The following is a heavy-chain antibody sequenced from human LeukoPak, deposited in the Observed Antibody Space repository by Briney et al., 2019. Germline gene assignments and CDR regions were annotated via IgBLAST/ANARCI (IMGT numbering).Heavy chain of an antibody. J-gene: IGHJ5*02. CDR2: ISGSGGST. CDR1: GFTFSSYA. Sequence: PGGSLRLSCAASGFTFSSYAMSWVRQAPGKGLEWVSAISGSGGSTYYADSVKGRFTISRDNSKNTLYLQMNSLRAEDTAVYYCAKDQLDYPLVNRFDPWGQGTLVTVSS. CDR3: AKDQLDYPLVNRFDP. D-gene: IGHD1-1*01. V-gene: IGHV3-23*01.